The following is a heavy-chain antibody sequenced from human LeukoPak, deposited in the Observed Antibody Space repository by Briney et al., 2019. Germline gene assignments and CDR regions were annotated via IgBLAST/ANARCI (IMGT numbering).Heavy chain of an antibody. Sequence: PSETLSLTCTVSGGSISGYYWGWIRQPPGKGLEWIGSIYHSGSTYYNPSLKSRVTISVDTSKNQFSLKLSSVTAADTAVYYCARGNSWAYWGQGTLVTVSS. CDR1: GGSISGYY. V-gene: IGHV4-38-2*02. D-gene: IGHD4-23*01. CDR2: IYHSGST. J-gene: IGHJ4*02. CDR3: ARGNSWAY.